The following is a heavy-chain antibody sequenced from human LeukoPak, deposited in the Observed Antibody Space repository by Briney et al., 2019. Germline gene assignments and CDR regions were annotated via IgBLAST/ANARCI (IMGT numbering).Heavy chain of an antibody. D-gene: IGHD3-10*01. Sequence: GGSLRLSCAASGFRFNTYWMSWVRQAPGKGLEWVANIKQDGNEKYYADSVKGRFTISRDNAKNTLYLQMNSLRAEDTAVYYCAKDLHYGSADYWGQGTLVTVSS. CDR3: AKDLHYGSADY. J-gene: IGHJ4*02. CDR1: GFRFNTYW. V-gene: IGHV3-7*01. CDR2: IKQDGNEK.